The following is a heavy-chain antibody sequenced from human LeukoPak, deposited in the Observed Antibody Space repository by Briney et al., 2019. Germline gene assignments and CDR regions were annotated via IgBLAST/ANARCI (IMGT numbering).Heavy chain of an antibody. Sequence: PSETLSLTCTVSGASISGYYWNWIRQPPGKALEWIGYVYYSGSTNYNPSLKSRVTISIDTSRNQFSLNLMSVTAADTAVYFCARGAFFDYWGQGTLVTVSS. CDR2: VYYSGST. CDR3: ARGAFFDY. CDR1: GASISGYY. V-gene: IGHV4-59*01. J-gene: IGHJ4*02.